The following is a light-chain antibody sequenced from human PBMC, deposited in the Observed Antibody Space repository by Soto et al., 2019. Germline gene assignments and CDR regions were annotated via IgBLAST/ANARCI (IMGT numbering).Light chain of an antibody. CDR3: QQYGSSPST. CDR2: GAF. J-gene: IGKJ1*01. Sequence: EIVMTQSPATLSVSPGERATFSCRASQSVSSNLAWYQQKPGQAPRLLIYGAFRRVTGIPDRFSGSGSGTDFTLTISRLEPEDFAVYYCQQYGSSPSTFGRGTKVDIK. V-gene: IGKV3-20*01. CDR1: QSVSSN.